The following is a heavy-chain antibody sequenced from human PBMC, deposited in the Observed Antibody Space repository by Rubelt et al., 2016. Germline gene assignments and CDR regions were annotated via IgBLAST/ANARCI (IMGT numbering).Heavy chain of an antibody. J-gene: IGHJ4*02. CDR3: ASKLYDYPYYFDC. CDR1: GGSINDNNW. V-gene: IGHV4-4*02. Sequence: SLTCAVSGGSINDNNWWSWVRQPPGKGLEWIGEIYHSGSTNYIPSLKSRVTISVDKSKNQFSLRLSSVTAADTAVYYCASKLYDYPYYFDCWGQGTLVTVSS. CDR2: IYHSGST. D-gene: IGHD5-12*01.